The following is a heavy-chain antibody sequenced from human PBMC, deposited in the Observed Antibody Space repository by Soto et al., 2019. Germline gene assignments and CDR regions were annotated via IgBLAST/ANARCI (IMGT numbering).Heavy chain of an antibody. V-gene: IGHV1-18*01. CDR1: GYTFTSYG. D-gene: IGHD2-21*02. CDR3: AREGDVPYYYYGMDV. Sequence: QVHLVQSGAEVKKPGASVKVSCKTSGYTFTSYGISWVRQAPGQGLEWLGWISGYDGRTNLAQKVQDRVTMTTDTSTSTVYMGLRSLRSDDTAVYYCAREGDVPYYYYGMDVWGQGTTVTVSS. CDR2: ISGYDGRT. J-gene: IGHJ6*02.